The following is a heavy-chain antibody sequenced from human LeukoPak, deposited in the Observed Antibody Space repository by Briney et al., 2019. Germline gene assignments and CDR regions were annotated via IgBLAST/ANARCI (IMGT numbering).Heavy chain of an antibody. D-gene: IGHD3-22*01. Sequence: PGGSLRLSCAASGFIFSNYEMNWVRQAPGKGLEWVSYITSDGADMYYADSVKGRFIISRDTTKNSLYLKMSRRSADDTVVYYCARNRVGVITERFDYWGQGTLVTVSS. CDR2: ITSDGADM. CDR3: ARNRVGVITERFDY. J-gene: IGHJ4*02. V-gene: IGHV3-48*03. CDR1: GFIFSNYE.